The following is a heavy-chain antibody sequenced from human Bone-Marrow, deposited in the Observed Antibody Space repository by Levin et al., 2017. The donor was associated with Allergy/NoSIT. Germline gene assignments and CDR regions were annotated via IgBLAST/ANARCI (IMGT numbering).Heavy chain of an antibody. Sequence: GGSLRLSCDVSGFSFVSYAMTWVRQTPGKGLEWVATISPRGDTTYYADSVKGRFTISRDNSKNTLFLQFDSLRAEDTAIYYCVKPSGGYSYDYFDYWGQGTLVTVAS. CDR1: GFSFVSYA. CDR3: VKPSGGYSYDYFDY. D-gene: IGHD5-18*01. J-gene: IGHJ4*02. V-gene: IGHV3-23*01. CDR2: ISPRGDTT.